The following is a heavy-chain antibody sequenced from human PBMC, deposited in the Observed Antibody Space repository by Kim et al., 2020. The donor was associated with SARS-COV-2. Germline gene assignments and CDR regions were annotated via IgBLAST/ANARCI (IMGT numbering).Heavy chain of an antibody. J-gene: IGHJ4*02. CDR1: GGSISSSSYY. CDR2: IYYSGST. D-gene: IGHD6-19*01. CDR3: AREDHSSGWPFDY. V-gene: IGHV4-39*02. Sequence: SETLSLTCTVSGGSISSSSYYWGWIRQPPGKGLEWIGSIYYSGSTYYNPSLKSRVTISVDTSKNQFSLKLSSVTAADTAVYYCAREDHSSGWPFDYWGQGTLVTVSS.